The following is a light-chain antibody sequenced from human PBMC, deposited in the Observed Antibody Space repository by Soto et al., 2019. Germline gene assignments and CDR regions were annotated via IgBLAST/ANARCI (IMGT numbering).Light chain of an antibody. J-gene: IGLJ3*02. V-gene: IGLV4-69*01. CDR2: LDSDGSH. CDR1: SGHSSYA. CDR3: QTWATVPDWV. Sequence: QPVLTQSPSASASLGASVKLTCTLSSGHSSYAIAWHQQQPEKGPRYLMKLDSDGSHSKGDGIPDRFSGSSSGAERYLTISSLQSEDEADYYCQTWATVPDWVFGGGTMLTVL.